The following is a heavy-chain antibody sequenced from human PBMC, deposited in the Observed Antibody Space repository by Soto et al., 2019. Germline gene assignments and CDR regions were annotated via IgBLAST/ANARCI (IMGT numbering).Heavy chain of an antibody. CDR1: GYTFTTYY. V-gene: IGHV1-46*01. J-gene: IGHJ6*02. CDR2: INPSGGST. D-gene: IGHD1-26*01. Sequence: ASVKVSCKASGYTFTTYYMHCVRQPPGQGLEWMGIINPSGGSTSYAQKFQGRVTMTRDTSTSTVYMELSSLRSEDTAVYYCARDGSGSYDYYYGMEVWGQGTTVTVSS. CDR3: ARDGSGSYDYYYGMEV.